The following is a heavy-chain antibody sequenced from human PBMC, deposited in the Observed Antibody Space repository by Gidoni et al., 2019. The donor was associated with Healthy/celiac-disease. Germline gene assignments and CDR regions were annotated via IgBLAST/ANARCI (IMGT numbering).Heavy chain of an antibody. J-gene: IGHJ3*02. V-gene: IGHV4-61*08. CDR1: VGSVSSGGYY. CDR2: SYSSGGT. Sequence: QVQLQESGPGLVKPSETLSITFTVSVGSVSSGGYYWSCIRQPPGKGLGWVGNSYSSGGTTTNTSLKSQVPKSVNTSRNRFSLRLVSVPAGDTAVYYCARVGRETPLGRVALDIWGQGTMVTVSS. D-gene: IGHD3-16*01. CDR3: ARVGRETPLGRVALDI.